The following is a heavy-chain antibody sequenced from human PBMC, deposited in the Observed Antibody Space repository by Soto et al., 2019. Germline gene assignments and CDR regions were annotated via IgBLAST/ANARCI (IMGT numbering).Heavy chain of an antibody. J-gene: IGHJ4*02. Sequence: DVQLVESGGGLVQPGRSLRLSCAASGFTFDDYAMHWVRQAPGKGLEWVSGISWNSGSIGYADSVKGRFTISRDNAKNSLYLQMNSLRAEDTALYYCAKDIGTTGTGVDYWGQGTLVTVSS. V-gene: IGHV3-9*01. D-gene: IGHD1-1*01. CDR3: AKDIGTTGTGVDY. CDR2: ISWNSGSI. CDR1: GFTFDDYA.